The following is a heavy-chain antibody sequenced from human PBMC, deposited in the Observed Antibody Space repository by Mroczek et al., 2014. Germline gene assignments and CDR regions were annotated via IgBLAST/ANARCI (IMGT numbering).Heavy chain of an antibody. CDR3: ASAKSCSTSCYRDYYYYMDV. CDR2: IIPIFGTA. J-gene: IGHJ6*03. CDR1: GGTFSSYA. Sequence: VQLQQSGAEVKKPGSSVKVSCKASGGTFSSYAISWVRQAPGQGLEWMGGIIPIFGTANYAQKFQGRVTITADESTSTAYMELSSLRSEDTAVYYCASAKSCSTSCYRDYYYYMDVWGKGTTVTVSS. V-gene: IGHV1-69*01. D-gene: IGHD2-2*01.